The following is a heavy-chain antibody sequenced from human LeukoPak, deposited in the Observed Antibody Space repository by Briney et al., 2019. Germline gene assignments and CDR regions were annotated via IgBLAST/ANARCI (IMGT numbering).Heavy chain of an antibody. CDR2: ISGSGGST. D-gene: IGHD5-18*01. CDR3: AKGATWIQLWLLKSYFDY. J-gene: IGHJ4*02. V-gene: IGHV3-23*01. Sequence: PGGSLRLSCAASGXTFSSYAMSWVRQAPGKGLEWVSAISGSGGSTYYADSVKGRFTISRDNSKNTLYLQMNSLRAEDTAVYYCAKGATWIQLWLLKSYFDYWGQGTLVTVSS. CDR1: GXTFSSYA.